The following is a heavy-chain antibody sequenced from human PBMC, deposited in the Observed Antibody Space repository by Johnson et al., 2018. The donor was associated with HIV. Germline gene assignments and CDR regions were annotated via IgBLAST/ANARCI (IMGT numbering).Heavy chain of an antibody. J-gene: IGHJ3*02. CDR1: GFTFSSYA. V-gene: IGHV3-23*04. D-gene: IGHD6-13*01. CDR2: ISGSGGST. CDR3: AKVRRGSSWYIAFDI. Sequence: EKLVESGGGVVQPGRSLRLSCAASGFTFSSYAMHWVRQATGKGLEWVSAISGSGGSTYYADSVKGRFTISRDNSKNTLYLQMNSLGAEDTAVYYCAKVRRGSSWYIAFDIWGQGTMVTVSS.